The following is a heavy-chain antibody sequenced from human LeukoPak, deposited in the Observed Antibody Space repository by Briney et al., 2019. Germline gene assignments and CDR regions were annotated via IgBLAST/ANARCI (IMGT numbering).Heavy chain of an antibody. CDR1: GGSFSGYY. Sequence: PSETLSLTCAVYGGSFSGYYWSWIRQPPGKGLEWIGYIYYSGSTNYNPSPKSRVTISVDTSKNQFSLKLSSVTAADTAVYYCARGILGYSYGYDYWGQGTLVTVSS. J-gene: IGHJ4*02. V-gene: IGHV4-59*01. CDR2: IYYSGST. CDR3: ARGILGYSYGYDY. D-gene: IGHD5-18*01.